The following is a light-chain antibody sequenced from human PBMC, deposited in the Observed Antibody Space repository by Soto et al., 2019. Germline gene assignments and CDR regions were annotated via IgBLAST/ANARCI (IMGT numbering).Light chain of an antibody. Sequence: EIVMTQSPATLSVSPGERDTLSCRASQSVSSNLAWYQQKPGQAPRLLIYGASTRATGIPARFSGSGSGTEFTLTISGLQSEDFAVYYCQQYNNWPLTFGGGTKVDIK. V-gene: IGKV3-15*01. CDR2: GAS. CDR1: QSVSSN. J-gene: IGKJ4*01. CDR3: QQYNNWPLT.